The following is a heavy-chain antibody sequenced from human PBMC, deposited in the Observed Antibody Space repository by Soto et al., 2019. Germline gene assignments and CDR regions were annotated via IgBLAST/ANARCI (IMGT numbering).Heavy chain of an antibody. CDR2: ISYGGSNK. CDR3: ARGDREDIAVVVGVRPGEYSVDV. CDR1: GFTFRNYA. J-gene: IGHJ6*02. Sequence: QVQLVESGGGVVQPGRSLRLSCAASGFTFRNYAMHWVRQAPGTGLECVAVISYGGSNKFYRDYVKGRFTMSRDNSKNTLYLQINSLRYEDTAVYYCARGDREDIAVVVGVRPGEYSVDVWGQGTTVTVSS. D-gene: IGHD2-15*01. V-gene: IGHV3-30-3*01.